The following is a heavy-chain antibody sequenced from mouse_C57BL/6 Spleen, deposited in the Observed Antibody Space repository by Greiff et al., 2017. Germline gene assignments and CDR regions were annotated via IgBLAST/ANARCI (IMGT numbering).Heavy chain of an antibody. CDR1: GYTFTSYW. V-gene: IGHV1-64*01. Sequence: VQLQQPGAELVKPGASVKLSCKASGYTFTSYWMHWVKQRPGQGLEWIGMIHPNSGSTNYNEKFKSKATLTVDKSSSTAYMQLSSLTSEDSAVYYCARDEDYDYDAYYFDYWGQGTTLTVSS. CDR3: ARDEDYDYDAYYFDY. CDR2: IHPNSGST. J-gene: IGHJ2*01. D-gene: IGHD2-4*01.